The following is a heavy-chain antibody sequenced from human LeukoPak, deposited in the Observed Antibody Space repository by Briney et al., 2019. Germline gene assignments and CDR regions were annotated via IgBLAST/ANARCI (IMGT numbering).Heavy chain of an antibody. Sequence: SETLSLTCTVSGGSISNYFWTWIRQPPGKGLEWIGYIYTGGNTNYNPSLESRVTMSVDTSKNQFSLRLNSVTAADTAVYYCTRGFLQIDYWGQGTLVTVPS. CDR3: TRGFLQIDY. CDR1: GGSISNYF. J-gene: IGHJ4*02. V-gene: IGHV4-4*09. CDR2: IYTGGNT.